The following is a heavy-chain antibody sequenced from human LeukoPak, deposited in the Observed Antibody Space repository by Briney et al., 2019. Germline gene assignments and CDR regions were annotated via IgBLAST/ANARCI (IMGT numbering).Heavy chain of an antibody. V-gene: IGHV3-74*01. Sequence: GGSLRLSCAASGLTFSNYWMHWVRQAPGKGLVWVSRISSDESITSYADSVKGRFTISRDNAKNTLFLQMNGLRAEDTAVYYCARVSLSSGCLSNWGQGTLVTVSS. CDR2: ISSDESIT. CDR1: GLTFSNYW. D-gene: IGHD6-19*01. J-gene: IGHJ4*02. CDR3: ARVSLSSGCLSN.